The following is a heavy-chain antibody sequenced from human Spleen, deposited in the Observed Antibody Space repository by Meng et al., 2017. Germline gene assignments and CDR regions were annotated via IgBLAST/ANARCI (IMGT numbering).Heavy chain of an antibody. J-gene: IGHJ4*02. CDR3: ARAPPYSSGWLGAFDY. CDR2: IFSGGST. V-gene: IGHV3-66*02. CDR1: GFTVSSNY. D-gene: IGHD6-19*01. Sequence: GESLKISCAASGFTVSSNYMSWVRQAPGKGLEWVSLIFSGGSTYYADSVKGRFTISRDNSKNTLYLQMNSLSAEDTAVYFCARAPPYSSGWLGAFDYWGQGTLVTVSS.